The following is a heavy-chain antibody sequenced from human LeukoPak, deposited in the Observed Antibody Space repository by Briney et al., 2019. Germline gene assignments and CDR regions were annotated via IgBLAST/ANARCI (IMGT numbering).Heavy chain of an antibody. J-gene: IGHJ4*02. CDR1: GGTFSSYA. D-gene: IGHD3-16*02. CDR2: IIPILGIA. Sequence: GSSVKVSCKASGGTFSSYAISWVRQAPGQGLEWMGRIIPILGIANYAQKFQGRVTITADKSTSTAYMELSSLRSEDTAVYYCAGGNDYVWGSHPRWGQGTLVTVSS. CDR3: AGGNDYVWGSHPR. V-gene: IGHV1-69*04.